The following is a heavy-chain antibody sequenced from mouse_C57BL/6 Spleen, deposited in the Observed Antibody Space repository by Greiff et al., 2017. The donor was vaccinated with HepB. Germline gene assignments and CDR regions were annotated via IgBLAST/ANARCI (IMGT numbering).Heavy chain of an antibody. CDR3: THYSNYEDY. CDR2: IYPGNSDT. D-gene: IGHD2-5*01. Sequence: EVQLQQSGTVLARPGASVKMSCKTSGYTFTSYWMHWVKQRPGQGLEWIGAIYPGNSDTSYNQKFQGKAKLTAVTSASTAYMELSSLTNEDSAVYYCTHYSNYEDYWGQGTTLTVSS. CDR1: GYTFTSYW. J-gene: IGHJ2*01. V-gene: IGHV1-5*01.